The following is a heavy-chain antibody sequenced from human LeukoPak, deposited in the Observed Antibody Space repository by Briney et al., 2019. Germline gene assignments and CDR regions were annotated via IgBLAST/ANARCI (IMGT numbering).Heavy chain of an antibody. J-gene: IGHJ3*02. CDR2: IYHSGST. V-gene: IGHV4-4*02. CDR1: GGSISSSNW. Sequence: PSGTLSLTCAVSGGSISSSNWWSWVRQPPGKGLEWIGEIYHSGSTNYNPSLKSRVTISVDKSKNQFSLKLSSVTAADTAVYYCARLGPYGDYVFSAFDIWGQGTMVTVSS. CDR3: ARLGPYGDYVFSAFDI. D-gene: IGHD4-17*01.